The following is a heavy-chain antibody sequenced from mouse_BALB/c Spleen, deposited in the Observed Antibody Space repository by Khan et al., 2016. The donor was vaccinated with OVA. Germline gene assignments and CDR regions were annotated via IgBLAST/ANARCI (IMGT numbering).Heavy chain of an antibody. V-gene: IGHV3-2*02. D-gene: IGHD1-1*01. CDR1: GYSITSGYA. CDR2: ISYSGFT. CDR3: ARNNYYGYYFDY. Sequence: VQLQQSGPGLVKPSQSLSLTCTVTGYSITSGYAWNWIRQFPGNKLEWMGYISYSGFTNYNPSLKSRISITRDTSKNQFFLQLRSVTTEDTATYYCARNNYYGYYFDYWGQGATLTVSS. J-gene: IGHJ2*01.